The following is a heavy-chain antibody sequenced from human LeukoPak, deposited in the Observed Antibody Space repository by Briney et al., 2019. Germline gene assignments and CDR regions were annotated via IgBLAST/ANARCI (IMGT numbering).Heavy chain of an antibody. J-gene: IGHJ3*02. V-gene: IGHV3-11*04. D-gene: IGHD1-26*01. CDR2: INYSGVST. Sequence: GGSLRLSCAASGFTFSNYDMTWIRRAPGKGLEWVSVINYSGVSTNYADSVKGRFTISRDNAKNSLYLQMNSLRAEDTAVYYCAGEPPSYSCAFDIWGQGTMVTVSS. CDR1: GFTFSNYD. CDR3: AGEPPSYSCAFDI.